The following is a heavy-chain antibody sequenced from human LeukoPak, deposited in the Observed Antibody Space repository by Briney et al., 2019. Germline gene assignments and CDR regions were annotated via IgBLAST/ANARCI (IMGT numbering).Heavy chain of an antibody. Sequence: GGSLRLSCAASGFTFSSYEMNWVRQAPGKGLEWVSYISSSGSTIYYADSVKGRFTISRDNAKNSLYLQMNSLRAEDTAVYYCARYFYSSSSFDIWGQGTMVTVSS. J-gene: IGHJ3*02. CDR1: GFTFSSYE. CDR2: ISSSGSTI. CDR3: ARYFYSSSSFDI. V-gene: IGHV3-48*03. D-gene: IGHD6-13*01.